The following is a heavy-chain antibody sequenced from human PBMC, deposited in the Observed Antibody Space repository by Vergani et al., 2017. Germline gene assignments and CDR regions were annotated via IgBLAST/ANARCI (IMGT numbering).Heavy chain of an antibody. CDR2: ISSSSSYI. CDR1: GFTFSSYS. CDR3: AKDMCSGGSCPGDY. Sequence: EVQLVESGGGLVKPGGSLRLSCAASGFTFSSYSMNWVRQAPGKGLEWVSSISSSSSYIYYADSVKGRFTISRDNAKNSLYLQMNSLRAEDTALYYCAKDMCSGGSCPGDYWGQGTLVTVSS. J-gene: IGHJ4*02. D-gene: IGHD2-15*01. V-gene: IGHV3-21*04.